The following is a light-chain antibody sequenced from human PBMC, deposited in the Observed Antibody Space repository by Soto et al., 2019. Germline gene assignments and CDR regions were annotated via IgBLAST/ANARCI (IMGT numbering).Light chain of an antibody. Sequence: IVLTQSPGTLSLSPCERATLSCRASQSLSNSFISWYQQKPGQAPRLIIYDTSSSATGIPDRFSGSGSGTDFTLTISRLEPEDFAVYYCQQYGSSPWTFGQGTKVDIK. CDR3: QQYGSSPWT. V-gene: IGKV3-20*01. CDR2: DTS. CDR1: QSLSNSF. J-gene: IGKJ1*01.